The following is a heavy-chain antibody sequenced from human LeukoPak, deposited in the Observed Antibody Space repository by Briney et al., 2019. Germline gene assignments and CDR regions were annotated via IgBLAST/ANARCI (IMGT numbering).Heavy chain of an antibody. CDR2: IRYDGSYK. CDR3: AKESVRGYSYGYFDY. Sequence: GGSLRLSCAASGFPFRSYAMHWVRQAPGKGLEWVAFIRYDGSYKYYADSVKGRFTISRDNSKNTLYLQMNSLRAEDTAVYYCAKESVRGYSYGYFDYWGQGALVTVSS. J-gene: IGHJ4*02. D-gene: IGHD5-18*01. CDR1: GFPFRSYA. V-gene: IGHV3-30*02.